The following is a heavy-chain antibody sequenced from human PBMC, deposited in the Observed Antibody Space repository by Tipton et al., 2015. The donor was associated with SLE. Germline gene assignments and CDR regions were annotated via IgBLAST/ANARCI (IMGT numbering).Heavy chain of an antibody. D-gene: IGHD2-2*01. CDR1: GGSISSGGYY. V-gene: IGHV4-31*03. CDR3: AIFPYCSSTSCFSNWFDP. Sequence: TLSLTCTVSGGSISSGGYYWSWIRQHPGKGLEWIGHIYYSGSTYYNPSLKSRVTISVDTSKNQFSLKLSSVTAADTAVYYCAIFPYCSSTSCFSNWFDPWGQGTLVTVSS. J-gene: IGHJ5*02. CDR2: IYYSGST.